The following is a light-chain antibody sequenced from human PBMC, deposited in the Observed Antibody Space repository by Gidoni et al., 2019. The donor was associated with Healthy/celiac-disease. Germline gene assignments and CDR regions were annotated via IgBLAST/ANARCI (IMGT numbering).Light chain of an antibody. V-gene: IGKV1-9*01. CDR3: QQLNSYPQT. CDR2: A. J-gene: IGKJ2*01. CDR1: QGISSY. Sequence: DIQLTQSPSFLSASVGDRVTITCRASQGISSYLAWYQQKPGKAPKLLIYAASRFSGSGSGTEFTLTISSLQPEDFATYYCQQLNSYPQTFGQGTKLEIK.